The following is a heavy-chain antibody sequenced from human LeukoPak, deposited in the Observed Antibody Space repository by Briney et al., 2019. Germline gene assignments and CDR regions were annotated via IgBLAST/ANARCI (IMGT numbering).Heavy chain of an antibody. Sequence: SETLSLTCTVSGGSVSSGSYYWSWIRQPPGKGLEWIGCGYYSGSTRYNPSLKSRVTISVDTSKNQFSLKLSSVTAADTALYYCARGNGDYIEYFQHWGQGTLVTVSS. J-gene: IGHJ1*01. V-gene: IGHV4-61*01. CDR1: GGSVSSGSYY. CDR3: ARGNGDYIEYFQH. CDR2: GYYSGST. D-gene: IGHD4-17*01.